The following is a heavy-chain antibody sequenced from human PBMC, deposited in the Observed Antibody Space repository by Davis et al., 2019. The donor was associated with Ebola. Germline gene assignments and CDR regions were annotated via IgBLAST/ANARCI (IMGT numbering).Heavy chain of an antibody. CDR1: GFTFTSHW. Sequence: PGGSLRLSCAASGFTFTSHWLGWVRQPPGKGLEWVAIISQDGSARNYVDSLKGRFTISRDNAKNTLYLQMNSLRAEDTAVYYCARDRNYAYDFWGQGTLVTVSS. J-gene: IGHJ4*02. CDR3: ARDRNYAYDF. V-gene: IGHV3-7*01. D-gene: IGHD3-16*01. CDR2: ISQDGSAR.